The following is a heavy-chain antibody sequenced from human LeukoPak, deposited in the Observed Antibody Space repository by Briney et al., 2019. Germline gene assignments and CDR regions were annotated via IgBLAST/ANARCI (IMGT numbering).Heavy chain of an antibody. D-gene: IGHD3-16*01. CDR3: ARDWVNWYFDL. V-gene: IGHV4-30-2*01. CDR1: GGSISSGGYY. J-gene: IGHJ2*01. Sequence: PSQTLSLTCTVSGGSISSGGYYWSWIRQPPGKGLEWIGYIYHSGSTYYNPSLKSRVTISVDRSKNQFSLKLSSVTAADTAVYYCARDWVNWYFDLWGRGTLVTVSS. CDR2: IYHSGST.